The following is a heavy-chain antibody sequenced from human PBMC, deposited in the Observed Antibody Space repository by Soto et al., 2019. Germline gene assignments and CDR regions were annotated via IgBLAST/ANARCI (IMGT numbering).Heavy chain of an antibody. CDR1: VFIFRHHA. CDR3: ARDPSLNFAVPPYGMDV. D-gene: IGHD3-3*01. CDR2: IDESGGTT. V-gene: IGHV3-48*03. J-gene: IGHJ6*02. Sequence: GGSLRLSCVVSVFIFRHHAINWVRHAPGKGPEWISRIDESGGTTSYADSVKGRFTISRDNTRDSLYLHMSNLRAEDTAIYYCARDPSLNFAVPPYGMDVWGPGTPVTVSS.